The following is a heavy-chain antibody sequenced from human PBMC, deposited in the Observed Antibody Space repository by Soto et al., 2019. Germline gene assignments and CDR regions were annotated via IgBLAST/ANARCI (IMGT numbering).Heavy chain of an antibody. CDR1: GYSFTRYC. J-gene: IGHJ6*02. D-gene: IGHD3-9*01. CDR3: ARHIQRYFDWSYYYYGMDV. Sequence: PGESLKISCTGSGYSFTRYCISWLRQMPVKVMEWMGRIDPSDSYTNYSPSLQGHVTISADKSISTAYLQWSSLKASDTAMYYCARHIQRYFDWSYYYYGMDVWGQGTTVTVSS. CDR2: IDPSDSYT. V-gene: IGHV5-10-1*01.